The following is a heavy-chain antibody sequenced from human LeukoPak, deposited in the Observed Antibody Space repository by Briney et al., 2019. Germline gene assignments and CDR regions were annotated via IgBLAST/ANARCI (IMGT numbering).Heavy chain of an antibody. CDR2: ISGSSAYT. CDR3: ARAKVRFGYTYGYDY. CDR1: GFTFSDYY. Sequence: TGGSLRLSCAASGFTFSDYYMTWIRQAPGKGLEWVSYISGSSAYTNYADSVKGRFTISRDNAKNSLYLQMNSLRAGDTAVYYCARAKVRFGYTYGYDYWGQGTLVTVSS. V-gene: IGHV3-11*06. D-gene: IGHD5-18*01. J-gene: IGHJ4*02.